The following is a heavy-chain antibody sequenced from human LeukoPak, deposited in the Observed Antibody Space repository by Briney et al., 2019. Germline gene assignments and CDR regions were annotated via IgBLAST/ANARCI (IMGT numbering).Heavy chain of an antibody. CDR2: FDPEDGET. J-gene: IGHJ5*02. D-gene: IGHD6-13*01. CDR1: GYTVTELS. Sequence: ASVKVSCKVSGYTVTELSMHWVRQAPGKGLEWMGGFDPEDGETIYAQKFQGRVTMTEDTSTDTAYMELSSLRSEDTAVYYCATVGSGYSSSWYWFDPWGQGTLVTVSS. CDR3: ATVGSGYSSSWYWFDP. V-gene: IGHV1-24*01.